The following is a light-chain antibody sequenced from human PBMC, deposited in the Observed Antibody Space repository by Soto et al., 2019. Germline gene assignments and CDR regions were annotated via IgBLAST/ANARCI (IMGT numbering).Light chain of an antibody. Sequence: EIVMTQSPATLSVSPGERATLSCRAGQNIHTNLAWYQQKPRQAXSLXXXXAXXXAXGLPARFSGSGSGTEFTLTINSLQAEDCAVYYCQQYYNWPRTFGQGTRLEIK. V-gene: IGKV3-15*01. J-gene: IGKJ5*01. CDR2: XAX. CDR1: QNIHTN. CDR3: QQYYNWPRT.